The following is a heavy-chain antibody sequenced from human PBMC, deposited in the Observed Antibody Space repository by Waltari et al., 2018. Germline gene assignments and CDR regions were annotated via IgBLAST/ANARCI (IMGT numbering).Heavy chain of an antibody. CDR3: TRDVTGYYYFDL. Sequence: EVQLVESGGGLIQPGGSLRLSCAASGFTVRGHYMSWVRQAPGKGLEWVSVIISGGDTHYADSVKGRFTISRDNSKNTMYLQMNTLRAEDTALYYCTRDVTGYYYFDLWGRGTLVTVSS. CDR1: GFTVRGHY. CDR2: IISGGDT. V-gene: IGHV3-53*01. J-gene: IGHJ2*01.